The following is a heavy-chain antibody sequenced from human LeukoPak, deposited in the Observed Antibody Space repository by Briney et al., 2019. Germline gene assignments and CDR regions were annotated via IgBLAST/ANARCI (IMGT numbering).Heavy chain of an antibody. D-gene: IGHD1-26*01. J-gene: IGHJ3*02. V-gene: IGHV1-3*01. CDR2: INAGNGNT. Sequence: GESLKISCKASGYTFTSYAMHWVRQAPGQRLEWMGWINAGNGNTKYSQKFQGRVTITRDTSASTAYMELSSLRSEDTAVYYCARTSYVFANAFDIWGQGTMVTVSS. CDR1: GYTFTSYA. CDR3: ARTSYVFANAFDI.